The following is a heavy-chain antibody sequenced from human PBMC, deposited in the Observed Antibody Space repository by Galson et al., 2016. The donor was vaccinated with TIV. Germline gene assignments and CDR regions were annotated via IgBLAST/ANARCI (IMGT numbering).Heavy chain of an antibody. CDR3: ARVYNSYFIDY. J-gene: IGHJ4*02. V-gene: IGHV3-30*03. CDR1: GFTFRSYG. Sequence: SLRLSCATSGFTFRSYGFHWVRQAPGKGLEWVDFMSDDGNEKYYGDSVRGRFTISRDNSRRTLYLQMSSLRPGDSAVYLCARVYNSYFIDYWGQGTLVTVSS. CDR2: MSDDGNEK. D-gene: IGHD3-10*01.